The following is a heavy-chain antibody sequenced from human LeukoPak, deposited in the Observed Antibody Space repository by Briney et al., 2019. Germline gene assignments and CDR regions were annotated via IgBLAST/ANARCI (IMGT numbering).Heavy chain of an antibody. V-gene: IGHV1-24*01. J-gene: IGHJ4*02. Sequence: GASVKVSCKVSGYTLTELSMHWVRQAPGKGLEWMGGFDPEDGETIYAQKFQGRVTMTEDTSTDTAYMELSSLRSEDTAVYYCATLPKYYYGSSGYPYYFDYWGQGTLVTVSS. CDR3: ATLPKYYYGSSGYPYYFDY. CDR1: GYTLTELS. D-gene: IGHD3-22*01. CDR2: FDPEDGET.